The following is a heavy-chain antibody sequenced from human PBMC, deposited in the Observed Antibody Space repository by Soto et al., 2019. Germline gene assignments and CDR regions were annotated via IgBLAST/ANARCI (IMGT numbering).Heavy chain of an antibody. V-gene: IGHV3-23*01. D-gene: IGHD6-13*01. Sequence: GGSLSLSCSASEFHFRSFAMSWVGPAPGKGLDWASAISGSGGSTYSADSVKGRFTISRDNSKNTLYLQMSSLRAEDTAGYYCARGFSAGKGSPQDGWGQGSLVTVSS. CDR3: ARGFSAGKGSPQDG. CDR1: EFHFRSFA. CDR2: ISGSGGST. J-gene: IGHJ4*02.